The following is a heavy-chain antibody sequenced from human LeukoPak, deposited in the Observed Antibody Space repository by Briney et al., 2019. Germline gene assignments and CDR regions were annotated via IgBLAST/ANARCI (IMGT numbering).Heavy chain of an antibody. J-gene: IGHJ6*02. CDR3: ARLYYDFWSGYYYYYYGMDV. V-gene: IGHV4-34*01. D-gene: IGHD3-3*01. Sequence: SETLSLTGAVYGGSFSGYYWSWIRQPPGKGLEWIGEINHSGSTNYNPSLKSRVTISVDTSKNQFSLKLSSVTAADTAVYYCARLYYDFWSGYYYYYYGMDVWGQGTTVTVSS. CDR1: GGSFSGYY. CDR2: INHSGST.